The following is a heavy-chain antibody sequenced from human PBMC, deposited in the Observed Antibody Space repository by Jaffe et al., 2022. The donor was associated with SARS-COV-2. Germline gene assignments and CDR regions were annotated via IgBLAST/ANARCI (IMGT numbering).Heavy chain of an antibody. CDR2: ISWNSGSI. J-gene: IGHJ4*02. V-gene: IGHV3-9*01. D-gene: IGHD3-3*01. CDR3: AKDRGRFLEWLEY. Sequence: EVQLVESGGGLVQPGRSLRLSCAASGFTFDDYAMHWVRQAPGKGLEWVSGISWNSGSIGYADSVKGRFTISRDNAKNSLYLQMNSLRAEDTALYYCAKDRGRFLEWLEYWGQGTLVTVSS. CDR1: GFTFDDYA.